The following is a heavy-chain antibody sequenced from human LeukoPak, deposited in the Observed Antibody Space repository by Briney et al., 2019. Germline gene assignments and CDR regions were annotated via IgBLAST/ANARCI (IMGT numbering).Heavy chain of an antibody. J-gene: IGHJ4*02. CDR2: MYYSGNN. V-gene: IGHV4-59*08. D-gene: IGHD3-22*01. CDR3: ARQGQLYDTSIHY. CDR1: GGSISSYY. Sequence: SETLSLTCTVSGGSISSYYWSWIRQPPGKGLQWIAYMYYSGNNGYNPSPKSRVTISVDTSKNQFSLKLSSVTAADTAVYYCARQGQLYDTSIHYWGQGTLVTVSS.